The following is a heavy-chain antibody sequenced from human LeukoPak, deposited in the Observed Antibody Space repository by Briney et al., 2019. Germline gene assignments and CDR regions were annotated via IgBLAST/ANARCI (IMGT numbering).Heavy chain of an antibody. V-gene: IGHV1-46*01. Sequence: ASVTVSCKASGYTFTNYFMHWVQQAPGQGLAWMGMINPRDGSTTYAQRFQGRITMTRDTSTSTVYMQLSSLRSDDTAMCYCARDLDYWGQGTLVTISS. CDR3: ARDLDY. J-gene: IGHJ4*02. CDR1: GYTFTNYF. CDR2: INPRDGST.